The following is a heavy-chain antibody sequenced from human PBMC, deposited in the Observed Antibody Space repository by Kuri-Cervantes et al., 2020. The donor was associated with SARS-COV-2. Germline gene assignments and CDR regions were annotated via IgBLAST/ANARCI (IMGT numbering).Heavy chain of an antibody. Sequence: GGSLRLSCAASGFIFSDYYMSWIRQAPGKGLEWVSYISSSSTYTNYTDSVRGRFTISRDNAKNVLYLQMNSLRAEDTAVYYCASTIFGVRTFDYWGQGTLVTVSS. CDR1: GFIFSDYY. V-gene: IGHV3-11*06. CDR2: ISSSSTYT. D-gene: IGHD3-3*01. CDR3: ASTIFGVRTFDY. J-gene: IGHJ4*02.